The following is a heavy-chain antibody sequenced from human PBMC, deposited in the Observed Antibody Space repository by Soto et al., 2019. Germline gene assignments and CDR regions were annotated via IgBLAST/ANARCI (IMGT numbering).Heavy chain of an antibody. J-gene: IGHJ6*03. CDR1: GFTFDDYA. Sequence: ESGGGLVQPGRSLRLSCAASGFTFDDYAMHWVRQAPGKGLEWVSGISWNSGSIGYADSVKGRFTISRDNAKNSLYLQMNSLRAEDTALYYCAKVQAAAGTYYYYYMDVWGKGTTVTVSS. CDR2: ISWNSGSI. D-gene: IGHD6-13*01. V-gene: IGHV3-9*01. CDR3: AKVQAAAGTYYYYYMDV.